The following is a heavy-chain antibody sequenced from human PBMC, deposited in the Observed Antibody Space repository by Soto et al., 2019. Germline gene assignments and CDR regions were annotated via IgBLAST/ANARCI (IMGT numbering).Heavy chain of an antibody. V-gene: IGHV3-23*01. CDR3: AKEAAAGLYFFDY. J-gene: IGHJ4*02. CDR1: GFPFSSNA. CDR2: ISGSDGST. D-gene: IGHD6-13*01. Sequence: EVQLLESGGGLVQPGGSLRVSCAASGFPFSSNALSWVRLAPGMGLEWVSTISGSDGSTYYADPVKGRFTISRDSSRNTLYLQMNSLRAEDTAVYYCAKEAAAGLYFFDYWGQGTLVTVSS.